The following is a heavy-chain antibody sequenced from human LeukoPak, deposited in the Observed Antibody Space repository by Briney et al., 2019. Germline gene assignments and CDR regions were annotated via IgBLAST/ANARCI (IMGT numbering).Heavy chain of an antibody. Sequence: GRSLRLSCAASGFTFSSYAMHWVRQAPGKGLEWVATISYDGSNTYYADSVKGRFTISRDISKSTLYLQMNSLRAEDTAVYYCATVFSAYYYYMDVWGKGTTVTVSS. J-gene: IGHJ6*03. CDR1: GFTFSSYA. CDR3: ATVFSAYYYYMDV. CDR2: ISYDGSNT. V-gene: IGHV3-30*04.